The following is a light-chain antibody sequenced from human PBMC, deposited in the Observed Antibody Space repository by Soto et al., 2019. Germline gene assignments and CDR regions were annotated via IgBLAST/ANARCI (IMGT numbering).Light chain of an antibody. CDR2: DVS. CDR3: SSYTGSSTRVV. CDR1: SSDVGDYNY. Sequence: QSALTQPASVSGSPGQSINISCTGTSSDVGDYNYVSWYQHHPGKAPELMIYDVSNRPSGVSNRFSGSKSGNTASLTISGLPAEDEADYYCSSYTGSSTRVVVGGGTELAVL. V-gene: IGLV2-14*03. J-gene: IGLJ2*01.